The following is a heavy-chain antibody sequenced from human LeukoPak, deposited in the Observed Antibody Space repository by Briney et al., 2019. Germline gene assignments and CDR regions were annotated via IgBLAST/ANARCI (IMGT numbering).Heavy chain of an antibody. CDR2: KYNSGST. CDR3: ASHSGYDYFDY. V-gene: IGHV4-59*02. D-gene: IGHD5-12*01. J-gene: IGHJ4*02. Sequence: RSETLSLTCTVSGGSVSSYYWSWIRQPPGKGLEWIGYKYNSGSTNYNPSLKSRVTISVDTSKNQFSLKLSSVTAADTAVYYCASHSGYDYFDYWGQGTLVTVSS. CDR1: GGSVSSYY.